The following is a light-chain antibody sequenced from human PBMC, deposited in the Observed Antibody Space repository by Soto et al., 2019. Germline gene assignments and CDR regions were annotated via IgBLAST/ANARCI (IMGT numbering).Light chain of an antibody. Sequence: EIVLTQSPATLSLSPGERATLSCRASQSVSSYLAWYQQKPGQAPRLLIYDASNRATGIPARFSGSGSGTDFTLTISSLEPEDFVVYHCQQYDGSPRTFGQGTKVDIK. V-gene: IGKV3-11*01. J-gene: IGKJ1*01. CDR2: DAS. CDR1: QSVSSY. CDR3: QQYDGSPRT.